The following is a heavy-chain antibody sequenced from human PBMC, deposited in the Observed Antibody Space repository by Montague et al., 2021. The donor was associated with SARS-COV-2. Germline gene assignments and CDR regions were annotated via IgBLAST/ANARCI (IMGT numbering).Heavy chain of an antibody. CDR3: ARDDGSGSYYVSFDY. CDR2: ISYDGSNK. Sequence: SLILSCAASGFPFSSHAMHLFRQAPGKGLEWVAIISYDGSNKYYSYSVNVRFTISRDNSKNTLYLQMNSLIAEDTAVYYCARDDGSGSYYVSFDYWGQGTLVTVSS. D-gene: IGHD3-10*01. J-gene: IGHJ4*02. V-gene: IGHV3-30*04. CDR1: GFPFSSHA.